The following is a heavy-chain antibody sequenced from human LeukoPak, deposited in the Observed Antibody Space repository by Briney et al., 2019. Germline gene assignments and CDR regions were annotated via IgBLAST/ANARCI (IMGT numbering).Heavy chain of an antibody. V-gene: IGHV4-39*07. CDR1: GGSLSSSSYY. CDR2: IYYSGST. J-gene: IGHJ4*02. CDR3: ARTTIFGVEFDY. D-gene: IGHD3-3*01. Sequence: SETLSLTCTVSGGSLSSSSYYWGWVRQPPGTGLEWLGSIYYSGSTYYNPSLKSRVTISVDTSKKQFSLKLSSVTAADTAVYYCARTTIFGVEFDYWGQGTLVTVSS.